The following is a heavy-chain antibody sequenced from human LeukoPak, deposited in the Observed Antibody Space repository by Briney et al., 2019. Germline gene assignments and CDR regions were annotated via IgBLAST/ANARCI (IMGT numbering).Heavy chain of an antibody. CDR2: ISSSSSYI. CDR3: ARDARSGSPGG. J-gene: IGHJ4*02. Sequence: GGSLRLSCAASGFTFSSYSMNWVRQAPEKGLEWVSSISSSSSYIYYADSVKGRFTISRDNAKNSLYLQMNSLRAEDTAVYYCARDARSGSPGGWGQGTLVTVSS. V-gene: IGHV3-21*01. CDR1: GFTFSSYS. D-gene: IGHD1-26*01.